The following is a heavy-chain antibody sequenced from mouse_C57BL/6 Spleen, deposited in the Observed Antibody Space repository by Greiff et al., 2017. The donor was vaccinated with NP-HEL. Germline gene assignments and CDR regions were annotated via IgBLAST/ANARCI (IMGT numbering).Heavy chain of an antibody. CDR1: GYTFTSYW. D-gene: IGHD2-4*01. V-gene: IGHV1-69*01. Sequence: VQLQQPGAELVMPGASVKLSCKASGYTFTSYWMHWVKQRPGQGLEWIGEIDPSDSYTNYNQKFKGKSTLTVDKSSSTAYMQLSSLTSEDSAVYYCARGYDYDGLYDWGPCTTLTASS. CDR2: IDPSDSYT. CDR3: ARGYDYDGLYD. J-gene: IGHJ2*01.